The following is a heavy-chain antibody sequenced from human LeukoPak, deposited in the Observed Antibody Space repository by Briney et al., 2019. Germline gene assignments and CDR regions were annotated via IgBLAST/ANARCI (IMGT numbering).Heavy chain of an antibody. Sequence: MSSETLSLTCTVSGGSISSSSYYWGWIRQPPGKGLEWIGSIYYSGSTYYNPSLKSRVTISVDTSKNQFSLKLSSVTAADTAVYYCARGAPPYANPIDYWGQGTLVTVSS. CDR1: GGSISSSSYY. D-gene: IGHD1-14*01. V-gene: IGHV4-39*01. CDR2: IYYSGST. J-gene: IGHJ4*02. CDR3: ARGAPPYANPIDY.